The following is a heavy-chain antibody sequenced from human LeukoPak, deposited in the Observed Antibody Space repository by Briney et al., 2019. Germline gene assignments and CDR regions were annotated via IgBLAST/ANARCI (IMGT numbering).Heavy chain of an antibody. Sequence: GRSLRLSCAACGFIFSSYGMHWVRQAPGKGLAWVAVIWYDGSNKYYADSVKGRFTISRDNSKNTLYLQMNSQRAEDTAVYYCTRDGYSSSSLYYYMDVWGKGTTVTVSS. CDR2: IWYDGSNK. CDR1: GFIFSSYG. J-gene: IGHJ6*03. CDR3: TRDGYSSSSLYYYMDV. D-gene: IGHD6-6*01. V-gene: IGHV3-33*01.